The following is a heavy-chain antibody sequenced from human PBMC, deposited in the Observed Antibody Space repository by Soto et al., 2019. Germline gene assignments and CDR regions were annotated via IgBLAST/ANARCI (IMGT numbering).Heavy chain of an antibody. D-gene: IGHD1-1*01. V-gene: IGHV1-18*01. J-gene: IGHJ4*02. CDR2: ISAHNGNT. CDR1: GYTFTSYG. Sequence: QVHVVQSGAEVKKLGASVKVSCKASGYTFTSYGVTWVRQAPGQGLEWMGWISAHNGNTDYAQKLQGRVIVTRDTSTSTAYMELRSLRSDDTAVYYCARGRYGDYWGQGALVTVSS. CDR3: ARGRYGDY.